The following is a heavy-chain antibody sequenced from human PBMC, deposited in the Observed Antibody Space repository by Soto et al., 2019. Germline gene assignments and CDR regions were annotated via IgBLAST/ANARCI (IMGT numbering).Heavy chain of an antibody. D-gene: IGHD4-17*01. J-gene: IGHJ4*02. V-gene: IGHV3-23*01. CDR3: ATSNYGERD. CDR1: GFTLTNFG. Sequence: EGQVLESGVGLVQPGGSLRLTCVASGFTLTNFGMSCVRQAPGKGLEWVSFVSGNGGNTYYIDSVKGRFTISRDSSTNTVRLQMNSLRAEDTAIYYCATSNYGERDWGQGTLVTVSS. CDR2: VSGNGGNT.